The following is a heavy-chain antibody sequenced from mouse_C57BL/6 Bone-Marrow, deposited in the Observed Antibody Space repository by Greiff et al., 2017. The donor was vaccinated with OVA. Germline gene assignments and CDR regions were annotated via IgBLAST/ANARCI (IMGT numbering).Heavy chain of an antibody. CDR1: GYTFTSYW. CDR2: IDPSDSYT. J-gene: IGHJ2*01. V-gene: IGHV1-69*01. CDR3: ARSPSYYYGSSYHFDY. Sequence: QVQLQQPGAELVMPGASVKLSCKASGYTFTSYWMHWVKQRPGQGLEWIGEIDPSDSYTNYNQKFKGKSTLTVDKSSSTAYMQLSSLTSEDSAVYYCARSPSYYYGSSYHFDYWGQGTTLTVSS. D-gene: IGHD1-1*01.